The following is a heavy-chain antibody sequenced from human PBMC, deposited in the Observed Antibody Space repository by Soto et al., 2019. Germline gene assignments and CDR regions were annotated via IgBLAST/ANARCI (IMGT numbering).Heavy chain of an antibody. Sequence: GESRKISCKGSGYSCTSYWMGWVRQMPGKGLEWMGIIYPGDSDTRYSPSFQGQVTISADKSISTAYLQWSSLKASDTAMYYCATLLAAAAPDYWGQGTLVTVSS. J-gene: IGHJ4*02. CDR1: GYSCTSYW. D-gene: IGHD6-13*01. V-gene: IGHV5-51*01. CDR2: IYPGDSDT. CDR3: ATLLAAAAPDY.